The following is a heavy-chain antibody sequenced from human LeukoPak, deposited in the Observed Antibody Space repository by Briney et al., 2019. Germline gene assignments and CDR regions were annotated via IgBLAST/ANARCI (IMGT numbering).Heavy chain of an antibody. Sequence: GGSLRLSCAASGFTFSDYYLSSIRQTPRKGLESIAYVTNSGSMFYADAVKGRFTVSRDDAINSLYLQMNSLRAGDTAVYYCARDRGLVATNADYYMDVWGKGNTVTVSS. D-gene: IGHD5-12*01. CDR1: GFTFSDYY. J-gene: IGHJ6*03. CDR3: ARDRGLVATNADYYMDV. V-gene: IGHV3-11*01. CDR2: VTNSGSM.